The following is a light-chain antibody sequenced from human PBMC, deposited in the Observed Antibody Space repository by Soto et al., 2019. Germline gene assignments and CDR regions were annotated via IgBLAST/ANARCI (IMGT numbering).Light chain of an antibody. V-gene: IGLV2-14*01. CDR2: DVT. J-gene: IGLJ2*01. CDR3: SAYTGSITVA. Sequence: QYVLTQPASVSGSPGQSITVSCTRTSSDVGDYSSVSWYQQHPGKAPKLIISDVTNRPSGVSNRFSGSKSGNTASLTISGLQAEDDADYYCSAYTGSITVAFGGVTKVTVL. CDR1: SSDVGDYSS.